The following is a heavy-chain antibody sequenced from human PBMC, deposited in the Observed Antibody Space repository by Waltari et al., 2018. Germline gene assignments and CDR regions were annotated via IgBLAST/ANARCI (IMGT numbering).Heavy chain of an antibody. CDR1: GGPFPSDS. CDR2: IMPDISET. V-gene: IGHV1-69*02. J-gene: IGHJ6*03. D-gene: IGHD3-10*01. Sequence: QVQLVQSGAEATKPGSSVRVSCRAPGGPFPSDSVNWVRQAPGKGLEWMGRIMPDISETKYAVKFQGRITITADKSTGTVYMELSSLRSDDTAVYYCAGGDGGYYYYKMDVWGQGTTVTVSS. CDR3: AGGDGGYYYYKMDV.